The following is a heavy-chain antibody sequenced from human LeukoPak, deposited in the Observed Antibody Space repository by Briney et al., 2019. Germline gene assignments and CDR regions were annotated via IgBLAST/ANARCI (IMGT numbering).Heavy chain of an antibody. D-gene: IGHD6-25*01. Sequence: GGSLRLSCAASGFTFSSYAMTWVRQAPGKGLEWVSTISDSGARTNYADSAKGRFTISGDNSTNTLYLQMNSLRADDTAVYYCASDYFLGYWGQGTLVTVSS. CDR1: GFTFSSYA. CDR3: ASDYFLGY. CDR2: ISDSGART. J-gene: IGHJ4*02. V-gene: IGHV3-23*01.